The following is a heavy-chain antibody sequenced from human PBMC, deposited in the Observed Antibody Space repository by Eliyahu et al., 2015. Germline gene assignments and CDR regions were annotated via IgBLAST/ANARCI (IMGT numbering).Heavy chain of an antibody. J-gene: IGHJ3*02. Sequence: VKVSCKAXXXTFTXYYMHWVRQAPGQGLEWMGIINPXGGSTSYAQKFQGRVTMTRDTSTSTVYMELXSLRSEDTAVYYCARTAVAGNDAFDIWGQGTMVTVSS. D-gene: IGHD6-19*01. V-gene: IGHV1-46*03. CDR3: ARTAVAGNDAFDI. CDR2: INPXGGST. CDR1: XXTFTXYY.